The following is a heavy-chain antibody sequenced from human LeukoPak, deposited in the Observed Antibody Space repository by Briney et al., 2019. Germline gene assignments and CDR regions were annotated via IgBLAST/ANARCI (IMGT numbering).Heavy chain of an antibody. Sequence: SETLSLTCTVSGGSISSYYWSWIRQPPGKGLEWIGYIYYSGSTNYNPSLKSRVTISVDTSKNQFSLKLSSVTAADTAVYYCARASAYDSSGYDAFDIWGQETMVTVSS. J-gene: IGHJ3*02. V-gene: IGHV4-59*01. D-gene: IGHD3-22*01. CDR3: ARASAYDSSGYDAFDI. CDR2: IYYSGST. CDR1: GGSISSYY.